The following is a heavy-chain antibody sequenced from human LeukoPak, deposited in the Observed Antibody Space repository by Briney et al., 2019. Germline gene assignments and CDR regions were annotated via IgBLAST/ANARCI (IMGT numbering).Heavy chain of an antibody. Sequence: PGRSLRLSCTASGFTFGDYAMSWFRQAPGKGLEWVGLIRSKAYGGTTEYAASVKGRFTISRDDSKSIAYLQMNSLKTEDTAVYYCTRGNFARDGYNLGYYFDYWGQGTLVTVSS. CDR1: GFTFGDYA. CDR3: TRGNFARDGYNLGYYFDY. D-gene: IGHD5-24*01. J-gene: IGHJ4*02. CDR2: IRSKAYGGTT. V-gene: IGHV3-49*03.